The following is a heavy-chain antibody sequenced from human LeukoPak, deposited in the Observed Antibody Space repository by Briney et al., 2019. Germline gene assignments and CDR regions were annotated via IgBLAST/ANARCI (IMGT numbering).Heavy chain of an antibody. Sequence: SETLSLTCTVSGGSVSSSYYCGWIRQPPGKGLEWIGSICSGGNTCYNPSLESRVTISVDSSRSHFFLQLTSATAADTAVYFCARDGPWKSDCWGRGTLVTVSS. V-gene: IGHV4-39*02. J-gene: IGHJ4*02. CDR1: GGSVSSSYY. CDR3: ARDGPWKSDC. D-gene: IGHD1-1*01. CDR2: ICSGGNT.